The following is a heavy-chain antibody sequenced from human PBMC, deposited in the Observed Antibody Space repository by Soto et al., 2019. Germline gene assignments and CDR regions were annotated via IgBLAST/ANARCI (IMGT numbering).Heavy chain of an antibody. J-gene: IGHJ4*02. CDR2: INHSGST. V-gene: IGHV4-34*01. Sequence: SETLSLTCAVYCGSFSGYYWSWIRQPPGKGLEWIGEINHSGSTNYNPSLKSRVTISVDTSKNQFSLKLSSATAADTAVYYCASGSQASPEYYFDYWGQGTLVTVSS. CDR3: ASGSQASPEYYFDY. CDR1: CGSFSGYY.